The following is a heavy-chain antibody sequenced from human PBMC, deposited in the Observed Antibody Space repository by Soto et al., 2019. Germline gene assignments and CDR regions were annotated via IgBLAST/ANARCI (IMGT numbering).Heavy chain of an antibody. J-gene: IGHJ6*02. CDR1: GYTFTSYY. CDR3: ARDRRGVTHEGPHYYYGMDV. V-gene: IGHV1-46*01. D-gene: IGHD3-10*01. Sequence: ASVKVSCKASGYTFTSYYTHWVRQAPGQRLEWMGIINPSGGSTSYAQKFQGRVTMTRDTSTSTVYMELSSLRSEDTVVYYCARDRRGVTHEGPHYYYGMDVWGQGTTVTVSS. CDR2: INPSGGST.